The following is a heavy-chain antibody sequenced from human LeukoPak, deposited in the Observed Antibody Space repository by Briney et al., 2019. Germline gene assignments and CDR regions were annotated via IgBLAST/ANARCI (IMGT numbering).Heavy chain of an antibody. CDR3: ARDHGLQPPYDSSGYYYGGFDY. J-gene: IGHJ4*02. Sequence: SETLSLTCTVSGGSISSGGYYWSWIRQHPGKGLEWIGYIYYSGSTYYNPFLKSRVTISVDTSKNQFSLKLSSVTAADTAVYYCARDHGLQPPYDSSGYYYGGFDYWGQGTLVTVSS. V-gene: IGHV4-31*03. CDR2: IYYSGST. CDR1: GGSISSGGYY. D-gene: IGHD3-22*01.